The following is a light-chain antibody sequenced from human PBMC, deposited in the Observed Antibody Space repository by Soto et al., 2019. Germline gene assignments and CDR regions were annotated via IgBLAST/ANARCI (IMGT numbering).Light chain of an antibody. CDR1: QSVSNSY. Sequence: PGERATLSCRASQSVSNSYLAWYQQKPGQAPRLLIYGVSSRATGIPDRFSGSGSGTDFTLTITRLEPEDFAVYYCQQYSNSPLTFGGGTKVDIK. CDR3: QQYSNSPLT. CDR2: GVS. J-gene: IGKJ4*01. V-gene: IGKV3-20*01.